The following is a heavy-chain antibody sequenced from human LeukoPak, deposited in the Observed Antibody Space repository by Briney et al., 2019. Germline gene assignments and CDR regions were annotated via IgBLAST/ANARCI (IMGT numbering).Heavy chain of an antibody. CDR3: ARGGGDYYGSDY. CDR2: ISRGDNYI. CDR1: GFGFSAYS. V-gene: IGHV3-21*01. J-gene: IGHJ4*02. D-gene: IGHD3-10*01. Sequence: GGSLRLSCAASGFGFSAYSMNWVRQAPGKGLEWVASISRGDNYIFYADSVKGRFTISRDNAKNSVYLQMNSLRAEDTAVYYCARGGGDYYGSDYWGQGKLVTVSS.